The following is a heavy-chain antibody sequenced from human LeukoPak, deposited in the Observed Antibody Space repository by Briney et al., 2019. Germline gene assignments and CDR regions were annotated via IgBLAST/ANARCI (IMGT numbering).Heavy chain of an antibody. D-gene: IGHD3-16*01. V-gene: IGHV4-30-4*01. CDR3: ARGIIRGYQYYGMDV. CDR2: IYYSGST. CDR1: GGSISSGDYY. Sequence: PSETLSLTCTVSGGSISSGDYYWSWLRQPPGKGLEWIGYIYYSGSTYYNPSLKIRVTISVDTSKNQFYLKLSSVTAADTAVYYCARGIIRGYQYYGMDVWGQGTTVTVSS. J-gene: IGHJ6*02.